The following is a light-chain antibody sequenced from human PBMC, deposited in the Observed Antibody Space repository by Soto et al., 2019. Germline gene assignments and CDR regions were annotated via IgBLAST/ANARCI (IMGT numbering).Light chain of an antibody. V-gene: IGKV3-15*01. J-gene: IGKJ2*01. Sequence: EVVMTQSPATLSGSPGESATLSCRASQSVTSNLAWYQQKPGQAPRLLFYGASTRATGIPARFSGTGSGTEFTLTISSLQSEDFAVYYCQQYNNWPYTFGQGTKLDIK. CDR1: QSVTSN. CDR3: QQYNNWPYT. CDR2: GAS.